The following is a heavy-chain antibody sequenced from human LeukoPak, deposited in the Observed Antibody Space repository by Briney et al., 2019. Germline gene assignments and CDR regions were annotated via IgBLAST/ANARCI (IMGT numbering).Heavy chain of an antibody. CDR3: ARVGGGTLGPAGIHDY. CDR1: GGTFSSYA. CDR2: IIPIFGTA. Sequence: ASVKVSCKASGGTFSSYAISWVRQAPGQGLEWMGGIIPIFGTANYAQKFQGRVTITAYKSTSTAYMELSSLRSEDTAVYYCARVGGGTLGPAGIHDYWGQGTLVTVSS. J-gene: IGHJ4*02. D-gene: IGHD2-15*01. V-gene: IGHV1-69*06.